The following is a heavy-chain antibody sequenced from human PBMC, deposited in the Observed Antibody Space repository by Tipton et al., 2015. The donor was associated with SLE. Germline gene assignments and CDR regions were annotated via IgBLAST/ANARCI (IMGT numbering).Heavy chain of an antibody. CDR3: ARVPFYYYYYMDV. CDR2: IYYSGST. CDR1: GGSISVYY. Sequence: TLSLTCTVSGGSISVYYLSWIRQPPGKGLEWIGYIYYSGSTNYNPSLKSRVTISVDTSKNQFSLKLSSVTAADTSVYYCARVPFYYYYYMDVWGKGTTVTVSS. V-gene: IGHV4-59*01. J-gene: IGHJ6*03.